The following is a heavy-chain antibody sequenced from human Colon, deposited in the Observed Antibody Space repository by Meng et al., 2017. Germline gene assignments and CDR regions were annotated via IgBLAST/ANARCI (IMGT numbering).Heavy chain of an antibody. Sequence: QVQLVQSGAEVKKPGASVKVSCKASGYIFTTYCISWVRQAPGEGLEWMGWISAYNGNTNSAQKFQDRVTMTTVTSTNTAYMELRSLRSDDTAMYYCARDRQWLGSDYWGQGILVTVSS. D-gene: IGHD6-19*01. V-gene: IGHV1-18*01. CDR3: ARDRQWLGSDY. J-gene: IGHJ4*02. CDR2: ISAYNGNT. CDR1: GYIFTTYC.